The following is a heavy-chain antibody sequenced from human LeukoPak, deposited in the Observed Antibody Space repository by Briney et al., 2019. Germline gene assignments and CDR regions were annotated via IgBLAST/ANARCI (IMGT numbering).Heavy chain of an antibody. D-gene: IGHD4-17*01. Sequence: GGSLRLSCAASGLTFSSYAMSWVRQAPGTGLEWVSAITGSGGSTYYADSVKGRFTISIDNSKNTLYLQMNSLRAEDTAMYYCARDHDYGDYGWVGDYWGQGTLVTVSS. V-gene: IGHV3-23*01. J-gene: IGHJ4*02. CDR2: ITGSGGST. CDR3: ARDHDYGDYGWVGDY. CDR1: GLTFSSYA.